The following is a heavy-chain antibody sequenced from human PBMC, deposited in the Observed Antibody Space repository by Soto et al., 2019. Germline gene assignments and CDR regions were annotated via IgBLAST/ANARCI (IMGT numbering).Heavy chain of an antibody. CDR1: GGSISSYY. Sequence: SETLSLTCTVSGGSISSYYWSWIRQPPGKGLEWIGYIYYSGSTNYNPSLKSRVAISVDTSKNQFSLKLSSVTAADTAVYYCARGPQKDIVLMVYAIGPYYYYMDVWGKGTTVTVSS. J-gene: IGHJ6*03. V-gene: IGHV4-59*01. CDR2: IYYSGST. D-gene: IGHD2-8*01. CDR3: ARGPQKDIVLMVYAIGPYYYYMDV.